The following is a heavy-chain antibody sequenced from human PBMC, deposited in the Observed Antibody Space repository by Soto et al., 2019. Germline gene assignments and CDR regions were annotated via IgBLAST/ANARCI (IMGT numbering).Heavy chain of an antibody. CDR1: GYTFTSYG. CDR3: ARTGSGSYGYYYMDV. D-gene: IGHD3-10*01. CDR2: ISAYNGNT. Sequence: GAAVKVSCKACGYTFTSYGISWVRQAPGQGLEWMGWISAYNGNTNYAQKLQGRVTMTTDTSTSTAYMELRSLRSDDTAVYYCARTGSGSYGYYYMDVWGKGTTVTVSS. V-gene: IGHV1-18*01. J-gene: IGHJ6*03.